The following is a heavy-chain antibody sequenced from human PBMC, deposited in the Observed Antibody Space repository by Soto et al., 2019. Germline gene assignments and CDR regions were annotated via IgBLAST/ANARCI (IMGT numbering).Heavy chain of an antibody. CDR2: ISSDNGDT. J-gene: IGHJ4*02. CDR3: TRDAKYYDILTGYFVNDY. Sequence: QVQLVQSGVEVKKPGASVKVSCKASGYTFSNFGISWVRQAPGQGLEWLGRISSDNGDTKYAQKFQGRVTMTTDTATTTVYMELGSLKPDDTAVYYCTRDAKYYDILTGYFVNDYCGQGTLGTVSS. CDR1: GYTFSNFG. V-gene: IGHV1-18*01. D-gene: IGHD3-9*01.